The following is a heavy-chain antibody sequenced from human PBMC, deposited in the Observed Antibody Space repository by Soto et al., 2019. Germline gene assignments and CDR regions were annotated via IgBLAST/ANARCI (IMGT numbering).Heavy chain of an antibody. D-gene: IGHD2-2*01. CDR1: GFTFSYYT. CDR2: ISNSGDTI. CDR3: ADPVPAPTHYDYYYMDV. V-gene: IGHV3-23*01. J-gene: IGHJ6*02. Sequence: EVQLLESGGGLVQPGGSLRLSCVASGFTFSYYTMSWVRQAPGKGLEWVSGISNSGDTIYYADSVKGRFTISRDNFKNTLYLQMNSLRADDTAVYDCADPVPAPTHYDYYYMDVWGQGTTVTVSS.